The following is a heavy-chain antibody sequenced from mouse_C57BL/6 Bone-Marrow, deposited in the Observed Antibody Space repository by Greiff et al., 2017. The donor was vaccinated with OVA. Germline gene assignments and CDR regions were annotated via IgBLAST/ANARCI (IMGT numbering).Heavy chain of an antibody. V-gene: IGHV5-4*01. Sequence: EVNVVESGGGLVKPGGSLKLSCAASGFTFSSYAMSWVRQTPEKRLEWVATISDGGSYTYYPDNVKGRFTISRDNAKNNLYLQMSHLKSEDTAMYYCARDGRRLRRGFAYWGQGTLVTVSA. CDR1: GFTFSSYA. CDR3: ARDGRRLRRGFAY. CDR2: ISDGGSYT. J-gene: IGHJ3*01. D-gene: IGHD2-4*01.